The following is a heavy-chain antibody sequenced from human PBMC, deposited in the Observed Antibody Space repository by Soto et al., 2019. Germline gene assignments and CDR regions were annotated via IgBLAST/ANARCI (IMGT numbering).Heavy chain of an antibody. CDR2: IYYSGST. V-gene: IGHV4-59*01. CDR3: ARAIEGHPPLWVYMDV. CDR1: GGSISSYY. D-gene: IGHD7-27*01. Sequence: SETLSLTCTVSGGSISSYYWSWIRQPPGKGLEWIGYIYYSGSTNYNPSLKSRVTISVDTSKNQFSLKLSSVTAADTAVYYCARAIEGHPPLWVYMDVWGKGTTVTVSS. J-gene: IGHJ6*03.